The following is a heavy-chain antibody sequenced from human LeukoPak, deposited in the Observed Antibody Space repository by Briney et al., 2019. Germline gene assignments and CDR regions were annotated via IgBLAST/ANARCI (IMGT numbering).Heavy chain of an antibody. J-gene: IGHJ4*02. CDR1: GDSFSSNSAA. CDR2: TYYRSKWST. CDR3: ARSTGPIDY. Sequence: SQTLSLTCAISGDSFSSNSAAWNWIRQSPSRGLEWLGRTYYRSKWSTYYAVSVKRRISINRDTSKNQISLQLNSVTPEDTAVYYCARSTGPIDYWGQGTLVTVSS. V-gene: IGHV6-1*01. D-gene: IGHD1-1*01.